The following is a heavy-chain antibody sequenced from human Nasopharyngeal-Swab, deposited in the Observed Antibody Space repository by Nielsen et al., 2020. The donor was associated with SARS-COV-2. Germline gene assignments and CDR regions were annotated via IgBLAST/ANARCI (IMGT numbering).Heavy chain of an antibody. Sequence: ASVKVSCKASGYTFTSYYMHWVRQAPGQGLEWMGIINPSGGSTSYAQKFQGRVTMTTDTSTTTAYMELRDLRFDDTALYYCARDSSGHPDSWGQGTLVTVSS. V-gene: IGHV1-46*01. CDR3: ARDSSGHPDS. CDR2: INPSGGST. CDR1: GYTFTSYY. D-gene: IGHD3-22*01. J-gene: IGHJ4*02.